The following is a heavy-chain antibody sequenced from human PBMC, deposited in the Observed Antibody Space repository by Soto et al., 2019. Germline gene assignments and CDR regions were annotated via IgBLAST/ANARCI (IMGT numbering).Heavy chain of an antibody. J-gene: IGHJ3*02. CDR2: IYPGDSDT. Sequence: EVQLVQSGAEVKKPGESLKISCKGSGYSFTSYWIGWVRQMPGKGLEWMGIIYPGDSDTRYSPSFQGQVTISADKSISTAYLQWSSLKASDTAMYYCARPYYVILTGYYWDAFDIWGQGTMVTVSS. V-gene: IGHV5-51*03. CDR3: ARPYYVILTGYYWDAFDI. CDR1: GYSFTSYW. D-gene: IGHD3-9*01.